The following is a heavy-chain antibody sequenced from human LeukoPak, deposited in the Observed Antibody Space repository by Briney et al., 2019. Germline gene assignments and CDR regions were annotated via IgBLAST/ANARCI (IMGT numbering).Heavy chain of an antibody. V-gene: IGHV4-59*08. CDR1: GGSISSYY. CDR2: IYYSGST. CDR3: ARGSYDSSGYYYVPFDY. Sequence: SETLSLTCTVSGGSISSYYWSWIRQPPGKGLEWIGYIYYSGSTNYNPSLKSRVTISVDMSKNQFSLKLSSVTAADTAVYYCARGSYDSSGYYYVPFDYWGQGTLVTVSS. J-gene: IGHJ4*02. D-gene: IGHD3-22*01.